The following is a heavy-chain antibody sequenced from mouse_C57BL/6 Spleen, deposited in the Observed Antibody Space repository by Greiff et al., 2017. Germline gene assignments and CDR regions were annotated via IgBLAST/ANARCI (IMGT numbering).Heavy chain of an antibody. CDR2: IDPNSGGT. D-gene: IGHD2-4*01. V-gene: IGHV1-72*01. Sequence: QVQLQQPGAELVKPGASVKLSCKASGYTFTSYWMHWVKQRPGRGLEWIGRIDPNSGGTKYNEKFKSKATLTVDKPSSTAYMQLSSLTSEYTAVYYCASYRGSYYNYDDGAFDYWGQGTTLTVSS. CDR1: GYTFTSYW. CDR3: ASYRGSYYNYDDGAFDY. J-gene: IGHJ2*01.